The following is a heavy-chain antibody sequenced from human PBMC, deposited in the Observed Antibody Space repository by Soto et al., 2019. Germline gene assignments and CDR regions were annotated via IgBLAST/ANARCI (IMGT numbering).Heavy chain of an antibody. CDR2: IKSKTDGGTT. J-gene: IGHJ5*02. CDR3: TTEEEVDIVVVPAGLDP. D-gene: IGHD2-2*01. V-gene: IGHV3-15*01. CDR1: GFTFSNAW. Sequence: GGSLRLSCAASGFTFSNAWMSWVRQAPGKWLEWVGRIKSKTDGGTTDYAAPVKGRFTISRDDSKNTLYLQMNSLKTEDTAVYYCTTEEEVDIVVVPAGLDPWGQGXLVTVYS.